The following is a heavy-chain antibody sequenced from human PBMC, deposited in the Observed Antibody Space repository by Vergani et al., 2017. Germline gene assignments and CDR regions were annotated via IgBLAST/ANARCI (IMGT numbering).Heavy chain of an antibody. CDR2: IPFDGSNP. CDR1: GFTLSNYD. V-gene: IGHV3-30*02. D-gene: IGHD3-16*01. Sequence: QVQLVESGGGVVQRGGSLRLSCATSGFTLSNYDMQWIRQGPGKGLEFVAFIPFDGSNPYYADSVKGRFTLSRDFSKNTLYLQMNSLRTDDTATYYCAKHFRGWGIDYWGQGTQVIVSS. J-gene: IGHJ4*02. CDR3: AKHFRGWGIDY.